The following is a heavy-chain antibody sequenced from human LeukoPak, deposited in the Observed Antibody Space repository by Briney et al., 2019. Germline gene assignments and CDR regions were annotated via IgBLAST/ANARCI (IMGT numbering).Heavy chain of an antibody. V-gene: IGHV4-38-2*02. CDR2: IYHSGST. CDR3: ARSSQMIFDD. CDR1: GYSISSGYF. Sequence: SETLSLTCTVSGYSISSGYFWGRIRQPPGKGLEWIGSIYHSGSTYYNPSLKSRVTISVDTSKNQFSLKLSSVTAADTAVYYCARSSQMIFDDWGQGTLVTVSS. D-gene: IGHD3-22*01. J-gene: IGHJ4*02.